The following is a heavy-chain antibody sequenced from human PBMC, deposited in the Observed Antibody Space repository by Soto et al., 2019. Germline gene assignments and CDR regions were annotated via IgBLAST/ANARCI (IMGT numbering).Heavy chain of an antibody. CDR3: ATDGGRYSSGWYGVRGY. V-gene: IGHV1-24*01. D-gene: IGHD6-19*01. J-gene: IGHJ4*02. CDR2: FDPEDGET. CDR1: GYTLTELS. Sequence: ASVKVSCKVSGYTLTELSMHWVRQAPGKGLEWMGGFDPEDGETIYAQKFQGRVTMTEDTSTDTAYMELSSLRSEDTAVYYCATDGGRYSSGWYGVRGYWAQGTLVTVSS.